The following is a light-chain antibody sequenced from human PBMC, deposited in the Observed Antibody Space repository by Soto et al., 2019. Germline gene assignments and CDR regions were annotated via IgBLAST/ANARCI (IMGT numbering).Light chain of an antibody. Sequence: QSALTQPPSASGSPGQSLTISCKGSNRDVGAYKYVSWYQQRPGTAPKMIIFEVDKRPSGVPNRFSGSRSGDKASLTVSGLQTEDVGLYYCAAHAGGNTWLFGGGTKVTVL. CDR3: AAHAGGNTWL. J-gene: IGLJ3*02. CDR1: NRDVGAYKY. CDR2: EVD. V-gene: IGLV2-8*01.